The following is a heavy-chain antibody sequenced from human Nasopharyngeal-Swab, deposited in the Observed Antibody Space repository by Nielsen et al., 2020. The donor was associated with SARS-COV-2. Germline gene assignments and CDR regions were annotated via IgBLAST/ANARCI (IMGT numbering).Heavy chain of an antibody. D-gene: IGHD3-10*01. V-gene: IGHV3-30*18. CDR1: GFTFSSYG. CDR3: AKDGEYYGSGIRGYYYYYYGMDV. Sequence: GGSLRLSCAASGFTFSSYGMHWVRQAPGKGLEWVAVISYDGSNKYYADSVKGRFTISRDNSKNTLYLQMNSLRAEDTAVYYCAKDGEYYGSGIRGYYYYYYGMDVWGQGTTVTVSS. CDR2: ISYDGSNK. J-gene: IGHJ6*02.